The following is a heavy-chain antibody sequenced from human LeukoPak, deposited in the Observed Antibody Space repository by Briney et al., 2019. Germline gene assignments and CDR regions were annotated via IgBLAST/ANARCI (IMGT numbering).Heavy chain of an antibody. J-gene: IGHJ6*02. Sequence: GGSLRLSCAASGFTFSSYAMHWVRQAPGKGLEWVAVISYDGSNKYYADSVKGRFTISRDNSKNTLYLQMNSLRAEDTAVYYCARNRGSGYQYYYGMDVWGQGTTVTVSS. D-gene: IGHD2-15*01. CDR1: GFTFSSYA. CDR3: ARNRGSGYQYYYGMDV. CDR2: ISYDGSNK. V-gene: IGHV3-30-3*01.